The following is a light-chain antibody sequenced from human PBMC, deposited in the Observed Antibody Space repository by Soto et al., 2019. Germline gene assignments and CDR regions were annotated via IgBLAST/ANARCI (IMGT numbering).Light chain of an antibody. Sequence: EIVMTQSPATLSVSPGERATLSCRASQSVSSNLAWYQQKPGQAPRLLIYGASTRATGIPARFSGSGSGTEFTLTISSLQSGDFAVYYCQQYNNWPPWTFXQGTKV. CDR3: QQYNNWPPWT. J-gene: IGKJ1*01. CDR2: GAS. CDR1: QSVSSN. V-gene: IGKV3-15*01.